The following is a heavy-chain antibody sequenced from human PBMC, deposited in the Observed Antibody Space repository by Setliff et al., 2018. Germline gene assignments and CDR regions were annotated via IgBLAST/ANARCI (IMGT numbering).Heavy chain of an antibody. V-gene: IGHV4-59*01. D-gene: IGHD2-15*01. Sequence: ETLSLTCTVSGDSMSGASIWAWIRLPPGRGLEFMGYVFPNGAAKYDPSLKSRLAISVDTSKNQFSLKLPSVTAADTAVYYCAKGGTYRYFDYWGQGTPVTVSS. CDR2: VFPNGAA. CDR1: GDSMSGAS. CDR3: AKGGTYRYFDY. J-gene: IGHJ4*02.